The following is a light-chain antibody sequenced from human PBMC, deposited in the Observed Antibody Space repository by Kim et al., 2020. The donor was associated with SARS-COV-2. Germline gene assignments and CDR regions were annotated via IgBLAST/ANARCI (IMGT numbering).Light chain of an antibody. CDR1: SSHVGGYNY. CDR2: DVS. Sequence: QSALTQPRSVSGSPGQSVTISCTGTSSHVGGYNYVSWYQQHPGKVPKLMIYDVSKRPSGVPDRFSGSKSGNTASLTISGLQAEDEADYHCCSYAGSYVFGTGTKVTVL. J-gene: IGLJ1*01. CDR3: CSYAGSYV. V-gene: IGLV2-11*01.